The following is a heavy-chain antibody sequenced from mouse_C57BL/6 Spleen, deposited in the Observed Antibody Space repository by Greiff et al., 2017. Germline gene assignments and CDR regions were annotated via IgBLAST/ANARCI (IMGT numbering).Heavy chain of an antibody. CDR2: ISDGGSYT. J-gene: IGHJ1*03. V-gene: IGHV5-4*03. CDR3: ARGYSNYWYFDV. CDR1: GFTFSSYA. D-gene: IGHD2-5*01. Sequence: EVKLVESGGGLVKPGGSLKLSCAASGFTFSSYAMSWVRQTPEKRLEWVATISDGGSYTYYPDNVKGRFTISRDNAKNNLYLQMSHLKSEDTAMYYCARGYSNYWYFDVWGTGTTVTVSS.